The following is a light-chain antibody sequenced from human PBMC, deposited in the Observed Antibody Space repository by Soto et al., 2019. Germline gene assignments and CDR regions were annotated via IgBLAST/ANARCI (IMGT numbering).Light chain of an antibody. J-gene: IGLJ1*01. CDR1: SDDVGAFNY. CDR2: EVS. V-gene: IGLV2-14*01. Sequence: QSALTQAASESGSPGQSITISCTGTSDDVGAFNYVSWYQQHPGKAPKLMIFEVSRRPSGVSNRFSGSKSGNTASLTISGLQAEDEADYYCTSYASSVNYVFGTGTKLTVL. CDR3: TSYASSVNYV.